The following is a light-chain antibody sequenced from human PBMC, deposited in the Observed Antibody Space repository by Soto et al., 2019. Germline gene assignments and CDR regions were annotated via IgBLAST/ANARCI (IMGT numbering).Light chain of an antibody. CDR2: EGS. J-gene: IGLJ2*01. V-gene: IGLV2-23*01. Sequence: QSALTQPASVSGSPGQSITISCTGTSSDVGSYNLVSWYQQHPGKAPKLMIYEGSKRPSGVSNRFSGSKSGNTASLTISGLQAEDEADYYCCSYAGTRVFVGWTKLTVL. CDR3: CSYAGTRV. CDR1: SSDVGSYNL.